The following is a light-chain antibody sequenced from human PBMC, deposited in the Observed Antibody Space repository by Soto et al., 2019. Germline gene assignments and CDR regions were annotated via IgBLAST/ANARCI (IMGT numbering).Light chain of an antibody. CDR3: QQYNNWPQT. J-gene: IGKJ1*01. V-gene: IGKV3-15*01. CDR2: GAS. CDR1: QSVSSN. Sequence: EIVRTHSPATLSVSPWERATLSFGASQSVSSNLAWYQQKPGQAPRLLIYGASTRATGIPARFSGSGSGTEFTLTISSLQSEDFAVYYCQQYNNWPQTFGQGTKVDIK.